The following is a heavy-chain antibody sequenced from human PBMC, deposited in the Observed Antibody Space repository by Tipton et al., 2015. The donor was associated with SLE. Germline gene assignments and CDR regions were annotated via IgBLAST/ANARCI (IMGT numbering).Heavy chain of an antibody. CDR1: GGSISSSSYY. J-gene: IGHJ5*02. D-gene: IGHD6-13*01. CDR2: INHSGST. V-gene: IGHV4-39*07. Sequence: TLSLICTVSGGSISSSSYYWGWIRQPPGKGLEWIGEINHSGSTNYNPSLKSRVTISVDTSKNQFSLKLSSVTAADTAVYYCASGVTAAGTGRTDWFDPWGQGTLVTVSS. CDR3: ASGVTAAGTGRTDWFDP.